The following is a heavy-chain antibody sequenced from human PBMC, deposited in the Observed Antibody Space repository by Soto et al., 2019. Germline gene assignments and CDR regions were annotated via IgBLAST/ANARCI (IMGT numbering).Heavy chain of an antibody. Sequence: PSETLSLTCTVSGGSISSGGYYWSWIRQHPGKGLEWIGYIYYSGSTYYNPSLKSRVTISVDTSKNQFSLKLSSVTVADTAVYYCARGRRWYYDSSSRWFDPWGQGTLVTVSS. CDR2: IYYSGST. J-gene: IGHJ5*02. D-gene: IGHD3-22*01. V-gene: IGHV4-31*03. CDR1: GGSISSGGYY. CDR3: ARGRRWYYDSSSRWFDP.